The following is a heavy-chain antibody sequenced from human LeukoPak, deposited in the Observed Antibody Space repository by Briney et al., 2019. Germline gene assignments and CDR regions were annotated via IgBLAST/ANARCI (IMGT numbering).Heavy chain of an antibody. J-gene: IGHJ4*02. D-gene: IGHD3-3*01. Sequence: GGSLRLSCAASGFTFSSYAMSWVRQAPGKGLEWVSAISGSGGSTYYADSVKGRFTISRDNSKNTLYLQMNSLRAEDTAVYYCAKDGSSIFGVVIIQYFDYWGQETLATVSS. V-gene: IGHV3-23*01. CDR3: AKDGSSIFGVVIIQYFDY. CDR1: GFTFSSYA. CDR2: ISGSGGST.